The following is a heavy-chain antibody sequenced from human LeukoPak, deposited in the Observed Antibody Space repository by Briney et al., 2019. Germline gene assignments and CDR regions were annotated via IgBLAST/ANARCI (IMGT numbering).Heavy chain of an antibody. V-gene: IGHV4-59*01. D-gene: IGHD6-13*01. CDR3: ARDFTGYSTAPGGMDV. CDR2: IYYSGST. Sequence: PSETLSLTCTGSGGSISSYYWSWIRQPPGKGLEWIGYIYYSGSTNYNPSLKSRVTISVDTSKNQFSLKLSSVTAADTAVYYCARDFTGYSTAPGGMDVWGQGTTVTVSS. CDR1: GGSISSYY. J-gene: IGHJ6*02.